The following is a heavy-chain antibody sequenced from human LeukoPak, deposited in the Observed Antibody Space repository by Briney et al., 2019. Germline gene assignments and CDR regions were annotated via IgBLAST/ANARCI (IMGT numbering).Heavy chain of an antibody. D-gene: IGHD3-3*02. CDR1: GYSFNGYW. CDR3: ARQQIYGISYYYMDV. CDR2: IYPGDSDT. J-gene: IGHJ6*03. V-gene: IGHV5-51*01. Sequence: GESLKISCKVSGYSFNGYWIGWVRHMPGKGLEWMGIIYPGDSDTRYSPSFQGQVTISADKSISTAYLQWSSLKASDTAIYYCARQQIYGISYYYMDVWGKGTTVTVSS.